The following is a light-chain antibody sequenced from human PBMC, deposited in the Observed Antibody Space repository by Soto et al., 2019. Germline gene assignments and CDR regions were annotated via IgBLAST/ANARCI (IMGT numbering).Light chain of an antibody. CDR2: DAS. J-gene: IGKJ1*01. CDR1: QDISNY. Sequence: DIQMTQSPSSLSASVGYRVTITCQASQDISNYLNWYQQKPGKAPKLLIYDASNLETGVPSRFSGSGSGTDFTFTISSLQPEDIATYYCQQYYSYPWTFGQGTKVDI. V-gene: IGKV1-33*01. CDR3: QQYYSYPWT.